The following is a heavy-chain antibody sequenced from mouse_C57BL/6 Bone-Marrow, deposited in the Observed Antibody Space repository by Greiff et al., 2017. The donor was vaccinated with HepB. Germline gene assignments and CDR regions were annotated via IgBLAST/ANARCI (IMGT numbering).Heavy chain of an antibody. J-gene: IGHJ2*01. Sequence: LQESGAELVKPGASVKISCKASGYAFSSYWMNWVKQRPGKGLEWIGQIYPGDGDTNYNGKFKGKATLTADKSSSTAYMQLSSLTSEDSAVYFCAREGITTVVATDFDYWGQGTTLTVSS. CDR1: GYAFSSYW. D-gene: IGHD1-1*01. CDR2: IYPGDGDT. CDR3: AREGITTVVATDFDY. V-gene: IGHV1-80*01.